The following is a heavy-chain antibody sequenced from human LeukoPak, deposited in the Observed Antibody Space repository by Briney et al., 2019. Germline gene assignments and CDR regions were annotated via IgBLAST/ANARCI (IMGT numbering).Heavy chain of an antibody. CDR1: GFTFGDYA. J-gene: IGHJ4*02. CDR3: STDSTIVY. Sequence: GGSLRLSCSASGFTFGDYAMNWVRQAPGKGLEWVGRIKSKTDGGTTDYAAPVKGRFSISRDDSKNTLYLQMNSLKTEDTAVYYCSTDSTIVYWGQGTLVTVSS. D-gene: IGHD3-9*01. CDR2: IKSKTDGGTT. V-gene: IGHV3-15*01.